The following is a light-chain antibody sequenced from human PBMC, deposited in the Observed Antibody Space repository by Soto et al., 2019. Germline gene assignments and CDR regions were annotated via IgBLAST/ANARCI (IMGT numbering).Light chain of an antibody. CDR1: QSVSRY. J-gene: IGKJ5*01. Sequence: EIVLTQSPATLSLSPGERATLSCRASQSVSRYLAWYQQKPGQAPRLLIYDASNRATGIPARFSGSGSGTDFTLTISSLEPEDFAIYYCQQYNNWPITFGQGTRLENK. CDR3: QQYNNWPIT. V-gene: IGKV3-11*01. CDR2: DAS.